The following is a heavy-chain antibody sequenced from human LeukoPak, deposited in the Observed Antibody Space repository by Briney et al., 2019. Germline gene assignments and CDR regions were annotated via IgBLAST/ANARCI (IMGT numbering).Heavy chain of an antibody. Sequence: GGSLRLSCAVSGFTFSSYSMNWVRQAPGKGLEWVSSISSSSSYIYYADSVKGRFTISRDNAKNSLYLQMNSLRAEDTAVYYCAREVTPNYYDSSGYSDYWGQGTLVTVSS. CDR3: AREVTPNYYDSSGYSDY. D-gene: IGHD3-22*01. CDR2: ISSSSSYI. J-gene: IGHJ4*02. V-gene: IGHV3-21*01. CDR1: GFTFSSYS.